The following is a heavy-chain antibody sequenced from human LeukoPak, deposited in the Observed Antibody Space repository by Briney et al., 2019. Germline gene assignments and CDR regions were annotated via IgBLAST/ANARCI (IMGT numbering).Heavy chain of an antibody. J-gene: IGHJ4*02. CDR3: ARGFRDSSSWANFDY. D-gene: IGHD6-13*01. CDR1: GFTFSRYS. V-gene: IGHV3-21*01. Sequence: PGGSLRLSCAASGFTFSRYSMSWVRQAPGKGLEWVSSISSSSSYIYYADSVKGRFTISRDNAKNSLYLQMNSLRAEDTAVYYCARGFRDSSSWANFDYWGQGTLVTVSS. CDR2: ISSSSSYI.